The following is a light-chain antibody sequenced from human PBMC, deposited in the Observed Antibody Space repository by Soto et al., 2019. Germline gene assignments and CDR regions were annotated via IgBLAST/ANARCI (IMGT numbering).Light chain of an antibody. Sequence: QSVLTRPPSVSEAPRQRVTISCSESSSNIGNNAVNWYQQLPGKAPKLLIYYDDLLPSGVSDRFSGSKSGTSASLAISGLQSEDEADYYCAAWDDSLNGYVFGTGTKVTVL. V-gene: IGLV1-36*01. J-gene: IGLJ1*01. CDR1: SSNIGNNA. CDR3: AAWDDSLNGYV. CDR2: YDD.